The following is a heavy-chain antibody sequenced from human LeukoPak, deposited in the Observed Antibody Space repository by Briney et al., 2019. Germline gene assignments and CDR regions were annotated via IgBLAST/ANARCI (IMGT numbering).Heavy chain of an antibody. CDR2: ISSSSYI. V-gene: IGHV3-21*01. D-gene: IGHD6-13*01. Sequence: GGSLRLSCAASGFTFSSYSMNWVRQAPGKGLEWVSSISSSSYIYYADSVKGRFTISRDNAKNSLYLQMNSLRAEDTAVYYCARGRTAAGLYYFDYWGQGTLVTVSS. J-gene: IGHJ4*02. CDR1: GFTFSSYS. CDR3: ARGRTAAGLYYFDY.